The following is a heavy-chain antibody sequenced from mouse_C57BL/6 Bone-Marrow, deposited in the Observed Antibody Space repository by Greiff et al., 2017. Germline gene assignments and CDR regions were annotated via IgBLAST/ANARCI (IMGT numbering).Heavy chain of an antibody. CDR3: ARGEYYDYDGYAMDY. J-gene: IGHJ4*01. Sequence: QVQLQQPGAELVMPGASVKLSCKASGYTFTSYWMHWVKQRPGQGLEWIGEIDPSDSYTNYNQKFKGKSTLTVDKSSSTAYMQHSSLTSEDSAVYYCARGEYYDYDGYAMDYWGQGTSVTVSS. D-gene: IGHD2-4*01. V-gene: IGHV1-69*01. CDR2: IDPSDSYT. CDR1: GYTFTSYW.